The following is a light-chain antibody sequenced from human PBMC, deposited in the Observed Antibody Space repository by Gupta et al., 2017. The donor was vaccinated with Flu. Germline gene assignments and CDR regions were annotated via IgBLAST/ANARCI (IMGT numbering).Light chain of an antibody. CDR1: NIDSKI. CDR2: DDS. J-gene: IGLJ2*01. CDR3: QEGESSTDSV. V-gene: IGLV3-21*02. Sequence: SSALTQPPSVSVSPGQTARITCGGNNIDSKIEHCYQQKSGPAPVLIVYDDSDRPSGLAGRFSGSDSGTAATLTISRVGAGDEADYYYQEGESSTDSVFGGGTKLTVL.